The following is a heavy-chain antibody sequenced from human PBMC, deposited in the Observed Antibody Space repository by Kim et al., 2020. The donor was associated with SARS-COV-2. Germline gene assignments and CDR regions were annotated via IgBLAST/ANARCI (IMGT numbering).Heavy chain of an antibody. CDR1: GFTFSSYS. Sequence: GGSLRLSCAASGFTFSSYSMNWVRQAPGKGLEWVSYISSSSSTIYYADSVKGRFTISRDNAKNSLYLQMNSLRDEDTGVYYCARDQGCPIGPYYYDSSGYYYFGYWGQGTLVTVPS. CDR2: ISSSSSTI. V-gene: IGHV3-48*02. D-gene: IGHD3-22*01. CDR3: ARDQGCPIGPYYYDSSGYYYFGY. J-gene: IGHJ4*02.